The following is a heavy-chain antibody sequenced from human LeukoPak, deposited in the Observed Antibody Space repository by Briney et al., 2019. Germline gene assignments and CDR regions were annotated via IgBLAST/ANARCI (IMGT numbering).Heavy chain of an antibody. CDR2: ISWNSGSI. CDR1: GFTFDDYA. CDR3: AKGKGNSGWYLFDY. J-gene: IGHJ4*02. V-gene: IGHV3-9*01. Sequence: AGGSLRLSCAASGFTFDDYAMPWVRHAPGKGLEWVSGISWNSGSIGYADSVKGRFAISRDNAKNSLYLQMNSLRAEDTALYYCAKGKGNSGWYLFDYWGQGTVVTVSS. D-gene: IGHD6-19*01.